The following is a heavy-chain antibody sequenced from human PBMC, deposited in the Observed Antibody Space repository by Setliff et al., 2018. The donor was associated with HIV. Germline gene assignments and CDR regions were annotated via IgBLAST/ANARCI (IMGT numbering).Heavy chain of an antibody. V-gene: IGHV3-48*01. CDR3: ARDFCGSSCSSGYGYFDH. D-gene: IGHD2-15*01. CDR1: GFTFSSHG. CDR2: ISSSGSTI. J-gene: IGHJ4*02. Sequence: GGSLRLSCAASGFTFSSHGMHWVRQAPGKGLAWVSYISSSGSTIYYADFVKGRFAISRDNARNSLYREMNSLRADDTAVYYCARDFCGSSCSSGYGYFDHWGQGTLVTVSS.